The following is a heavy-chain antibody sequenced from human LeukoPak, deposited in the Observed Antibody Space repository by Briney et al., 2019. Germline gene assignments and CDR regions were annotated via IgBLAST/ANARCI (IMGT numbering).Heavy chain of an antibody. Sequence: GGSLRLSCAASGFTFSSYGMHWVRQAPGKGLEWVAVISYDGSNKYYADSVKGRFTISRDNSKNTLYLQMNSLGAEDTAVYYCARDGSTVTTEYYFDYWGQGTLVTVSS. CDR3: ARDGSTVTTEYYFDY. D-gene: IGHD4-17*01. CDR1: GFTFSSYG. J-gene: IGHJ4*02. V-gene: IGHV3-30*03. CDR2: ISYDGSNK.